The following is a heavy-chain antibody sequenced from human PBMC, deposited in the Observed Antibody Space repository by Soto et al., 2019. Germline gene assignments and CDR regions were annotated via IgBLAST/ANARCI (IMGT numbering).Heavy chain of an antibody. Sequence: PSETLSLTCTVSGGSIRVGGYYWGWIRHLPGKGLEWIGDINYNGETFHNPSLKSRFTISSDKSKNRFFLRVSSVTAADTAVYYCTRRRVGASSPSDFWGQGALVTVSS. CDR1: GGSIRVGGYY. CDR2: INYNGET. D-gene: IGHD1-26*01. J-gene: IGHJ4*02. CDR3: TRRRVGASSPSDF. V-gene: IGHV4-31*03.